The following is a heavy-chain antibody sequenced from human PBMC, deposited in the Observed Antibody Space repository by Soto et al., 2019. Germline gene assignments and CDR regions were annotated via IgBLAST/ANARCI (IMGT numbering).Heavy chain of an antibody. CDR1: GYTFTTYG. CDR3: AREHFPSTYDSFEY. J-gene: IGHJ4*02. D-gene: IGHD3-3*02. Sequence: QVQLVQSGAEMKKPGASVKVSCKASGYTFTTYGISWVRQAPGQGLEWMGWISAYNGNTHYAQKLQGRVTMTPDTSTSTAYVELRSLRSDDTAVYYCAREHFPSTYDSFEYWGQGTLVTVSS. CDR2: ISAYNGNT. V-gene: IGHV1-18*04.